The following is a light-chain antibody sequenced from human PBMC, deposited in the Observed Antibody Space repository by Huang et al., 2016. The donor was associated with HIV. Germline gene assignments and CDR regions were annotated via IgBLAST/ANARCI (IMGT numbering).Light chain of an antibody. J-gene: IGKJ4*01. CDR3: QQTYSVPLT. V-gene: IGKV1-39*01. CDR2: AAS. Sequence: DIQMTQSPSSLSAFVGDRVIIPCRASQHISTYLNWYQQKPGKAPNRLIYAASSLQSGVPSRFSGSRSGADFTLTISSLQPEDFATYYCQQTYSVPLTFGGGTKVEIK. CDR1: QHISTY.